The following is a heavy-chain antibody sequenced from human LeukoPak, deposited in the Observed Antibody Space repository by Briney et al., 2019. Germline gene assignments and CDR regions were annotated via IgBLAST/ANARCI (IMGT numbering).Heavy chain of an antibody. CDR3: ARGGGRVEMATGY. Sequence: PGGSLRLSCAASGFTFSSYSMNWVRQAPGKGLEWVSYISSSDNTIYYADSVKGRFTVSRDNAKNSLYLQMNSLRAEDTAVYYCARGGGRVEMATGYWGQGTLVTVSS. J-gene: IGHJ4*02. CDR2: ISSSDNTI. CDR1: GFTFSSYS. D-gene: IGHD5-24*01. V-gene: IGHV3-48*01.